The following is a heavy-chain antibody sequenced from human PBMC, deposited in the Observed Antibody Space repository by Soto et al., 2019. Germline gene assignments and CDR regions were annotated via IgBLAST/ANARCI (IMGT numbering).Heavy chain of an antibody. CDR2: FDPEDGET. Sequence: QVQLVQSGAEVKKPGASVKVSCKVSGYTLTELSMHWVRQAPGKGLEWMGGFDPEDGETIYAQKFQGRVTMTEDTSTDTAYMELSSLRSEDTAVYYCATGDMYSSSWYFKGDAFDIWGQGTMVTVSS. CDR1: GYTLTELS. D-gene: IGHD6-13*01. J-gene: IGHJ3*02. V-gene: IGHV1-24*01. CDR3: ATGDMYSSSWYFKGDAFDI.